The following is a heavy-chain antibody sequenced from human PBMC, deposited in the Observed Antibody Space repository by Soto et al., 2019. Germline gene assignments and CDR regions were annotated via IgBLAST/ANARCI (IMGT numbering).Heavy chain of an antibody. CDR3: ARVHIHFRGPNRYYFDY. V-gene: IGHV4-59*01. J-gene: IGHJ4*02. D-gene: IGHD3-10*01. CDR2: IYYSGST. CDR1: GGSISSYY. Sequence: SETLSLTCTVSGGSISSYYWSWIRQPPGKGLEWIGYIYYSGSTNYNPSLKSRVTISVDTSKNQFSLKLSSVTAADTAVYYCARVHIHFRGPNRYYFDYWGQGTLVTVSS.